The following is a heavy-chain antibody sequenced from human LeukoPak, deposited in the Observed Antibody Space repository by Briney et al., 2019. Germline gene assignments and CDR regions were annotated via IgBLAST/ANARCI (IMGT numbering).Heavy chain of an antibody. J-gene: IGHJ4*02. V-gene: IGHV3-21*01. D-gene: IGHD6-13*01. CDR1: GFTFSSYS. CDR2: ISSSSSYI. CDR3: AREVSSSWYAIDY. Sequence: PGGSLRLSCAASGFTFSSYSMNWVRQAPGKGLEWVSSISSSSSYIYYADSVKGRFTISRDNAKNSLYLQMNSLRAEDTAAYYCAREVSSSWYAIDYWGQGTLVTVSS.